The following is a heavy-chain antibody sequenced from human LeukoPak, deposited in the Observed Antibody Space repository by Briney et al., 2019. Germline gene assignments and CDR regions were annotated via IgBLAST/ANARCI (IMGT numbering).Heavy chain of an antibody. CDR1: GASISFYY. D-gene: IGHD3-22*01. CDR3: ARDRRGYYDSSGHFDY. Sequence: PSETLSLTCTVSGASISFYYWSWIRQPPGKGLEWIGYIYYSGSTNYNPSLKSRVTMSIDTSKNHFSLNLNSVTAADTAMYYCARDRRGYYDSSGHFDYWGQGTLVTVSS. CDR2: IYYSGST. V-gene: IGHV4-59*01. J-gene: IGHJ4*02.